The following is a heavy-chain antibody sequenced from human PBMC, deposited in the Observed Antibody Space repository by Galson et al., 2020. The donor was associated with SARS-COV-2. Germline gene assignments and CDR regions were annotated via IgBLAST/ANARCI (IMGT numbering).Heavy chain of an antibody. D-gene: IGHD6-13*01. CDR1: GFTFSSYG. J-gene: IGHJ3*02. Sequence: GESLKISCAASGFTFSSYGMHWVRQAPGKGLEWVAVIWYDGSNKYYADSVKGRFTISRDNSKNTLYLQMNSLRAEDTAVYYCARDYIVFTAAGGGNGGDAFDIWGQGTMVTVSS. V-gene: IGHV3-33*01. CDR3: ARDYIVFTAAGGGNGGDAFDI. CDR2: IWYDGSNK.